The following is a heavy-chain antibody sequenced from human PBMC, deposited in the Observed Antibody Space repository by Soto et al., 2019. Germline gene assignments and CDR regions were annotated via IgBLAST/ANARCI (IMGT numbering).Heavy chain of an antibody. V-gene: IGHV3-33*01. Sequence: QVQLVESGGGVVQPGRSLRLSCAASGFTFSSYGRQWVRQAPGKGQEWAAVIWYDGSDKKYADSVKGRFSISRDNSKNTLYLQMNSLGAEDTAGYYCAREKGLDGMDFWGQGTTVAVSS. CDR3: AREKGLDGMDF. CDR2: IWYDGSDK. CDR1: GFTFSSYG. J-gene: IGHJ6*02.